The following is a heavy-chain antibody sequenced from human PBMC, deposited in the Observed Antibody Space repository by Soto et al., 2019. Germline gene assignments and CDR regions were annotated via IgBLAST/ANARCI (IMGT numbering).Heavy chain of an antibody. V-gene: IGHV3-7*01. D-gene: IGHD3-10*01. CDR1: DFTISPYW. J-gene: IGHJ3*01. Sequence: EVQVVESGGGLVQPGGSLRLSCAASDFTISPYWMTWVRQTPGQGLEFVANIKEDGSVRNYVDSVKGRFTISRDNAKNSLYLQMNSLTAEDTAVYYCGTDQWGGAFDLWGQGTTVTVSS. CDR3: GTDQWGGAFDL. CDR2: IKEDGSVR.